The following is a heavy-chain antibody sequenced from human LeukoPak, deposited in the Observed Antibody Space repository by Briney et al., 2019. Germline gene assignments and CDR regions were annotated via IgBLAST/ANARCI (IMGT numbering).Heavy chain of an antibody. CDR3: ASGTVNGFSRAYFDY. CDR1: GFTFSSYS. V-gene: IGHV3-21*01. J-gene: IGHJ4*02. CDR2: ISSSSSYI. Sequence: PGRSLRLSCAASGFTFSSYSMNWVRQAPGKGLEWVSSISSSSSYIYYADSVKGRFTISRDNAKNSLYLQMNSLRAEDTAVYYCASGTVNGFSRAYFDYWGQGTLVTVSS. D-gene: IGHD3-3*02.